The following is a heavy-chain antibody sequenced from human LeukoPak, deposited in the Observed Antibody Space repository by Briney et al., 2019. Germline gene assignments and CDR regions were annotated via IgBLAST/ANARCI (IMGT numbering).Heavy chain of an antibody. V-gene: IGHV4-34*01. Sequence: SETLSLTCAVYGGSFSGYYWSWIRQPPGKGLDWIGEINHSGSTNYNPSLKSRVTISVDTSKNQFSLKLSSVTAADTAVYYCARVGLVLRFLEWSPYYFDYWGQGTLVTVSS. D-gene: IGHD3-3*01. CDR1: GGSFSGYY. J-gene: IGHJ4*02. CDR3: ARVGLVLRFLEWSPYYFDY. CDR2: INHSGST.